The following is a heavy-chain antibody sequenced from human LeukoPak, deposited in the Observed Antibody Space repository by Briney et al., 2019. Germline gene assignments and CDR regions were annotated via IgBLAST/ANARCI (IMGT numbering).Heavy chain of an antibody. V-gene: IGHV3-21*01. CDR3: ASYPYSGSYFFDY. CDR1: GFTFSSYS. J-gene: IGHJ4*02. D-gene: IGHD1-26*01. Sequence: GGSLRLSCAASGFTFSSYSMNWVRQAPGKGLEWVSSISSSSSYIYYADSVKGRFTISRDNAKNSLYLQMNGLRAEDTAVYYCASYPYSGSYFFDYWGQGTLVTVSS. CDR2: ISSSSSYI.